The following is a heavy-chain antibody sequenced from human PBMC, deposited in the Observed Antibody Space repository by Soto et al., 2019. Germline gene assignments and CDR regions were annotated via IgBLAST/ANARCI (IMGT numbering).Heavy chain of an antibody. CDR2: IYYSGST. Sequence: SETLSLTCTVSGGSISSYYWSWIRQPPGKGLEWIGYIYYSGSTNYNPSLKSRVTISVDTSKNQFSLKLSSVTAADTAVYYCASPITTLGGWFAPGGQGTLVTVSS. CDR1: GGSISSYY. J-gene: IGHJ5*02. CDR3: ASPITTLGGWFAP. D-gene: IGHD3-16*01. V-gene: IGHV4-59*08.